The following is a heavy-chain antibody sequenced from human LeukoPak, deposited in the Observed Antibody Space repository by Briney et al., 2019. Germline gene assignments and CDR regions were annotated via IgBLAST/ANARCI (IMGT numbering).Heavy chain of an antibody. V-gene: IGHV3-73*01. CDR3: AKFLAATARVSYFQH. CDR1: GFTFSGSA. J-gene: IGHJ1*01. Sequence: GGSLKLSCAASGFTFSGSAMHWVRQASGKGLEWVGRTRSKANSYATAYAASVKGRFTISRDDSKNTAYLQMNSLKTEDTAVYYCAKFLAATARVSYFQHWGQGTLVTVSS. CDR2: TRSKANSYAT. D-gene: IGHD3-3*01.